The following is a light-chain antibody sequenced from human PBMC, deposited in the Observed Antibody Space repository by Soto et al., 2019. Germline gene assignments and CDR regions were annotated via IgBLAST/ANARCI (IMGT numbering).Light chain of an antibody. CDR2: AAS. Sequence: DIQMTQSPSSLSAVVGDRVTITCRASRGIGDRLAWFQQKPGKAPQFLIQAASNLQSGVPSRLSGSGWGKKLVLRYNSLQPEDIATYYCRQGGSFPRTFAQGTKVQIK. V-gene: IGKV1-12*01. J-gene: IGKJ1*01. CDR1: RGIGDR. CDR3: RQGGSFPRT.